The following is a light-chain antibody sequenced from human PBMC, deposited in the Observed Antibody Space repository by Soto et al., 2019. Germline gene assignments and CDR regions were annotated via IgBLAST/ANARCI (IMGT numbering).Light chain of an antibody. Sequence: QSALTQPASVSGSPGQSITISCSGTSSDVGGYNYVSWYQQHPGKAPKLMIYEVSNRPSGVSNRVSGSKSGNTASLTISGLHAEDEADYYCSSYTTSSIRVFGGGTKLTVL. CDR3: SSYTTSSIRV. V-gene: IGLV2-14*01. CDR2: EVS. CDR1: SSDVGGYNY. J-gene: IGLJ2*01.